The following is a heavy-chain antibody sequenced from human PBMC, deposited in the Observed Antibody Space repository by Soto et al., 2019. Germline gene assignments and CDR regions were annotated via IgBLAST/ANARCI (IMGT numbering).Heavy chain of an antibody. D-gene: IGHD5-18*01. CDR3: ARAQLWWNYYYYYGMDV. Sequence: KPSETLSLTCAVYGGSFSGYYWSWIRQPPGKGLEWIGEINHSGSTNYNPSLKSRVTISVDTSKNQFSLKLSSVTAADTAVYYCARAQLWWNYYYYYGMDVWGQGTTVTVSS. J-gene: IGHJ6*02. CDR2: INHSGST. V-gene: IGHV4-34*01. CDR1: GGSFSGYY.